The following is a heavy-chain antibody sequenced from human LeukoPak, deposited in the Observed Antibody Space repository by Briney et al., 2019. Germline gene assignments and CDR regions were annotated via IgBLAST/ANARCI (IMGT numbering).Heavy chain of an antibody. J-gene: IGHJ5*02. CDR2: IYYSGST. D-gene: IGHD3-3*01. Sequence: SETLSLTCTVSGGSLSTYYWSWIRQPPGKGLEWIGYIYYSGSTNYNPSLKSRVTISVDTSKNQFSLKLSSVTAADTAVYYCARGYDFWSGPPTGFDPWGQGTLVTVSS. CDR3: ARGYDFWSGPPTGFDP. V-gene: IGHV4-59*01. CDR1: GGSLSTYY.